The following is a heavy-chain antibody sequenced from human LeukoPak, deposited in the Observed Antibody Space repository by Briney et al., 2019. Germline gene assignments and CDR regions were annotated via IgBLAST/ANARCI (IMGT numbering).Heavy chain of an antibody. Sequence: GGSLRLSCAASGFTFSDYYMSWIRQAPGKGLEWVSYISSSGSTIYYADSVKGRFTISRDNAKNSLYLQMNSLRAEDTAVYYCAKDLGSGYSYGSPFDYWGQGTLVTVSS. CDR1: GFTFSDYY. D-gene: IGHD5-18*01. CDR3: AKDLGSGYSYGSPFDY. J-gene: IGHJ4*02. V-gene: IGHV3-11*04. CDR2: ISSSGSTI.